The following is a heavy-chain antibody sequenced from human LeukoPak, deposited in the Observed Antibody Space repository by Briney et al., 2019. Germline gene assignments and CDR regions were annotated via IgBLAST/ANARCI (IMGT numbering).Heavy chain of an antibody. J-gene: IGHJ4*02. V-gene: IGHV3-11*01. D-gene: IGHD6-19*01. CDR2: ISSSGSTI. CDR1: GYTFSDYY. Sequence: GGSLRLSCAAPGYTFSDYYMSWIRQAPGKGLEWVSYISSSGSTIYYADSVKGRFTISRDNAKNSLYLQMNSLRAEDTAVYYCARVYEGPVAGLHFDYWGQGTLVTVSS. CDR3: ARVYEGPVAGLHFDY.